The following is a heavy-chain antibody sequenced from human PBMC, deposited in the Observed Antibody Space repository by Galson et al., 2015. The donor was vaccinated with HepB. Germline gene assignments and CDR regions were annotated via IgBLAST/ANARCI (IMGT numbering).Heavy chain of an antibody. Sequence: SLRLSCAASGFTFSSYAMSWVRQAPGKGLEWVSAISGSGGSTYYADSVKGRFTISRDNSKNTLYLQMNSLRAEDTAVYYCAKVQPLRFLEYSYGMDVWGQGTTVTVSS. CDR2: ISGSGGST. D-gene: IGHD3-3*01. J-gene: IGHJ6*02. CDR3: AKVQPLRFLEYSYGMDV. V-gene: IGHV3-23*01. CDR1: GFTFSSYA.